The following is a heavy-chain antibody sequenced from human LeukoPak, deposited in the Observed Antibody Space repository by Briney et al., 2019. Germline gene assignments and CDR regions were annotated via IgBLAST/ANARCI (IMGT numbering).Heavy chain of an antibody. CDR2: IYYSGST. D-gene: IGHD1/OR15-1a*01. V-gene: IGHV4-31*03. Sequence: PSETLSLTCTVSGDSISSGAYYWSWIRQHPGKGLEWIGYIYYSGSTYYNPSLKSRVTVSLDTSKNQFSLYLSSVTAADTAVYYCARREQTAGYFQHWGQGTLVTASS. J-gene: IGHJ1*01. CDR3: ARREQTAGYFQH. CDR1: GDSISSGAYY.